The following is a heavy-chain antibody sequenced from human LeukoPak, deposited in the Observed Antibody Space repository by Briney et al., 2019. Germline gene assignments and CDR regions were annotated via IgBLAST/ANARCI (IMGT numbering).Heavy chain of an antibody. V-gene: IGHV3-23*01. Sequence: GGSLRLSCAASGFTFSSYAMSWVRQAPGKGLEWVSAISGSGGSTYYADSVKGRFTISRDNSKNTLYLQMNSLRAEDTAVCYCAKGSFIAVAGNFDYWGQGTLVTVSS. CDR3: AKGSFIAVAGNFDY. D-gene: IGHD6-19*01. CDR1: GFTFSSYA. J-gene: IGHJ4*02. CDR2: ISGSGGST.